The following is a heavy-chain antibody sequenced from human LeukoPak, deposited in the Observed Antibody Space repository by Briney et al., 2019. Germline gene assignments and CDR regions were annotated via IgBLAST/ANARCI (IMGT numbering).Heavy chain of an antibody. J-gene: IGHJ6*02. CDR1: GFTFSSYG. D-gene: IGHD2-2*01. CDR3: ARGGHCSTTSCSNYDGMDV. CDR2: TWYDGSNK. V-gene: IGHV3-33*01. Sequence: GGSLRLSCAASGFTFSSYGMHWVRQAPGKGLEWVAATWYDGSNKYYADSVKGRFTISRGNSKNTLYLQMNSLRAEDTAVYFCARGGHCSTTSCSNYDGMDVWGQGTTLTVSS.